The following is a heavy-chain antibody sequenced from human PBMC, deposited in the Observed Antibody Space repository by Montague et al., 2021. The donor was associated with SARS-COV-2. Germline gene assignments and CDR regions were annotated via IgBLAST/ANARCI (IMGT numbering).Heavy chain of an antibody. J-gene: IGHJ3*02. CDR1: GGSISNGGCY. Sequence: TLSLTCTVSGGSISNGGCYCSWIRQHPGKGLEWIGYMYDSGSTYYNPSLTSRVTMSLDTSKNQFSLKLSSVTAADTAVYYCARGDGVVAAAPYIWGQGTMVTVSS. CDR3: ARGDGVVAAAPYI. V-gene: IGHV4-31*03. CDR2: MYDSGST. D-gene: IGHD2-15*01.